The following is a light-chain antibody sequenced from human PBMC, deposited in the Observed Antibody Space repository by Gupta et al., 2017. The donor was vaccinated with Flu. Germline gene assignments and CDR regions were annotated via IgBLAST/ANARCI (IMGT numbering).Light chain of an antibody. CDR3: QQCYRT. CDR1: QSVSSSY. Sequence: EIVLTQSPGTLSLSPGERATLSCRASQSVSSSYLAWYQQKPGQAPRLLIYGEASRATGIPGRVSGSESGTDFTRTLRRVETEDFAGENGQQCYRTFGQGTKVEIK. J-gene: IGKJ1*01. V-gene: IGKV3-20*01. CDR2: GEA.